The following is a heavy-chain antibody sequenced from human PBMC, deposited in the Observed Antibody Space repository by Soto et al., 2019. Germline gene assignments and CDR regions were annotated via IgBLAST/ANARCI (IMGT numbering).Heavy chain of an antibody. Sequence: QVHLQESGPGLVKPSETLSLTCSVSGGTISGYYWTWIRQPAGKGLEWIGRIYSSGNTKYNPSLQSRVTTSLDTSNNQFSLRLTSVTAADTAVYYCARGQRFSDWFDPWGQGTLVTVSS. V-gene: IGHV4-4*07. J-gene: IGHJ5*02. CDR3: ARGQRFSDWFDP. CDR2: IYSSGNT. CDR1: GGTISGYY. D-gene: IGHD3-3*01.